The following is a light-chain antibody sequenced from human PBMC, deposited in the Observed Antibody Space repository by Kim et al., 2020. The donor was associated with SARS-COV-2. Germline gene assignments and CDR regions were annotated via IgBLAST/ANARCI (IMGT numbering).Light chain of an antibody. CDR3: QQCTHSPIT. J-gene: IGKJ5*01. CDR1: QHVGIN. CDR2: DVS. V-gene: IGKV3D-15*02. Sequence: PGERGTLSCRASQHVGINLAWYQQTPGQAPRLLIYDVSTRATGIPDRFSGSQSGTDFTLTISSLEPEDFAVYYCQQCTHSPITFGHGTRLVI.